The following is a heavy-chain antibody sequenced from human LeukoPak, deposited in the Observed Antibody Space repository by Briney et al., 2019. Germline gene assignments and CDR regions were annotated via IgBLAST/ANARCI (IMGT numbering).Heavy chain of an antibody. V-gene: IGHV3-23*01. CDR3: AKYITVTTNSYYYYMDV. J-gene: IGHJ6*03. D-gene: IGHD4-11*01. Sequence: GGSLRLSCAASGFTFTTSAMTWVRQAPGKGLALVSYISDSGISTYYADPVKGRFTISRDNSKNTLHLQMISLRAEDTAVYYCAKYITVTTNSYYYYMDVWGKGTTVTVSS. CDR1: GFTFTTSA. CDR2: ISDSGIST.